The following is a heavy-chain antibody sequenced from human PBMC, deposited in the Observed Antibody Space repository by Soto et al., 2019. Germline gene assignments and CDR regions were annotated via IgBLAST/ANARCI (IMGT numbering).Heavy chain of an antibody. D-gene: IGHD7-27*01. V-gene: IGHV4-39*07. CDR2: IYYSGST. J-gene: IGHJ4*02. CDR1: GGSINSSSYF. CDR3: ARIAVPGASY. Sequence: SETLSLTCSVSGGSINSSSYFWGWVRQPPGKGLEWIGSIYYSGSTYYNPSLRSRVTISVDTSKNQFSLKLSSVTGADTAVYFCARIAVPGASYWGQGTLVTVSS.